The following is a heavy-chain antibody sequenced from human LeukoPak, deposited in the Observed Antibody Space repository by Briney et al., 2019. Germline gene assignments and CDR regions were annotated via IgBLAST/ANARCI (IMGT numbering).Heavy chain of an antibody. CDR1: GFTFSGSA. CDR2: IRSKANSYAT. D-gene: IGHD4-17*01. J-gene: IGHJ4*02. Sequence: GGSLRLSCAASGFTFSGSAMHWVRQASGKGLEWIGRIRSKANSYATAYAASVKGRFTISRDDSKNTAYLQINSLKTEDTAVYYCTKQEGDYGDYVLYYWGQGTLVTVPS. V-gene: IGHV3-73*01. CDR3: TKQEGDYGDYVLYY.